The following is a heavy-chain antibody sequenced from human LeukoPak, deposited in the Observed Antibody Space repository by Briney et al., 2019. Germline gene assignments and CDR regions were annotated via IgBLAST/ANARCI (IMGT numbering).Heavy chain of an antibody. Sequence: AGGSLRLSCGASGFIFSSYSINWVRQAPGKGLEWVSYISSTYDIYYADSVEGRFTISRDNGKNSVYLQMNSLRDEDTAVYHCARDESWAFDYWGQGTLVTVSS. CDR2: ISSTYDI. V-gene: IGHV3-48*02. J-gene: IGHJ4*02. CDR3: ARDESWAFDY. D-gene: IGHD7-27*01. CDR1: GFIFSSYS.